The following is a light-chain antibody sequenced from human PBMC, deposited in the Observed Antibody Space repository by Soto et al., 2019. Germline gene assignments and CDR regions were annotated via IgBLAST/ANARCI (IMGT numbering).Light chain of an antibody. V-gene: IGLV2-8*01. CDR2: EVT. CDR1: SSDVGYHNY. CDR3: SSYADNTIFM. Sequence: QSALTQPPSASGSPGQTVTISCTGTSSDVGYHNYVSWYQHQPGKAPKLIIYEVTKRPSGVPDRFSGSKSGNTASLTVAGLQGEDEADYYCSSYADNTIFMFGGGTKVTVL. J-gene: IGLJ3*02.